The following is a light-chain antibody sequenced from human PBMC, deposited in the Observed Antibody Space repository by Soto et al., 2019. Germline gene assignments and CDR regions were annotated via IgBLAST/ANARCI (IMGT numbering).Light chain of an antibody. CDR3: QQYKSWPPIT. CDR2: GAS. V-gene: IGKV3-15*01. CDR1: HSLNTD. Sequence: EILMPQSPPPRSLLQGEPPPPYSRPSHSLNTDLAWYQQKPGQAPRLLLYGASTRATGVPPRFSGGGSGTEFTLTISSLQSEDSAIYYCQQYKSWPPITFGQGTRLEIK. J-gene: IGKJ5*01.